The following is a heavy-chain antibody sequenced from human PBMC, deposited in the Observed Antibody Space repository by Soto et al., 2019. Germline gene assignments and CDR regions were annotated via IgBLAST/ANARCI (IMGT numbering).Heavy chain of an antibody. CDR3: ARLVARAIGP. V-gene: IGHV4-34*01. J-gene: IGHJ5*02. Sequence: SETLSLTCAVYGGSFSGYYWTWIRQPPGTGLEWIGEINHSGSTNYNPSLKSRVTISVDTSKNQFSLKLTSVTAADTAVYYCARLVARAIGPWGKATLVTVSS. CDR2: INHSGST. CDR1: GGSFSGYY.